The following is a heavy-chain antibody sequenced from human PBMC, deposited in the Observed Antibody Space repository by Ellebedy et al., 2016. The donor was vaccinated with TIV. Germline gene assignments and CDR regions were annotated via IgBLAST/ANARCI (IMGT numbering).Heavy chain of an antibody. CDR1: GNTFSSYN. CDR2: ISTTSSNI. J-gene: IGHJ2*01. Sequence: GESLKISCAASGNTFSSYNMNWVRQAPGKGLQWVSYISTTSSNIYYADSVKGRFTISRDNAKNSLTLQMDSQRDEDTAVYYCVRDGGRDGYTYWYFDLWGRGTLVTVSS. V-gene: IGHV3-48*02. D-gene: IGHD5-24*01. CDR3: VRDGGRDGYTYWYFDL.